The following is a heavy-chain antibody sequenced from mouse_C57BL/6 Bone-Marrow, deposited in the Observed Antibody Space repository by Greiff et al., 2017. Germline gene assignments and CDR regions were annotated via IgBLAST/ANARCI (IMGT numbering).Heavy chain of an antibody. CDR2: ISNGGGST. Sequence: EVMLVESGGGLVQPGGSLKLSCAASGFTFSDYYMYWVRQTPEKWLEWVAYISNGGGSTYYPDTVKGRFTISRDNAKNTLYLQMSRLKSEDTAMYDCACLWDGAWFAYWGQGTLATVSA. CDR1: GFTFSDYY. D-gene: IGHD1-1*02. V-gene: IGHV5-12*01. J-gene: IGHJ3*01. CDR3: ACLWDGAWFAY.